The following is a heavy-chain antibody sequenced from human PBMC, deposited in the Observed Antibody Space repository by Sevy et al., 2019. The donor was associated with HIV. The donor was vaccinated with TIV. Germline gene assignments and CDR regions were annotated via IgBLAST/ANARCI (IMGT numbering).Heavy chain of an antibody. CDR1: GYTFTSYG. V-gene: IGHV1-18*01. J-gene: IGHJ4*02. CDR2: INTYTGDT. CDR3: ARDSCSAGSCYHSGVY. D-gene: IGHD2-15*01. Sequence: ASVKVSCKASGYTFTSYGINWVRQAPGQGLEWMGWINTYTGDTNYAQKLQGRVTMTTDTSTSTAYMELGSLGSDDTAVYYCARDSCSAGSCYHSGVYWGQGTLVTVSS.